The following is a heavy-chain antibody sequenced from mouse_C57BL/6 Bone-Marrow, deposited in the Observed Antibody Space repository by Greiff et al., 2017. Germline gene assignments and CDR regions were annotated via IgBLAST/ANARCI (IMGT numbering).Heavy chain of an antibody. CDR3: ASPHYYGSSSFDY. D-gene: IGHD1-1*01. V-gene: IGHV1-81*01. CDR2: IYPRSGNT. CDR1: GYTFTSYG. Sequence: QVQLKQSGAELARPGASVKLSCKASGYTFTSYGISWVKQRTGQGLEWIGEIYPRSGNTYYNEKFKGKATLTADKSSSTAYMELRSLTSEDSAVYFCASPHYYGSSSFDYWGQGTTLTVSS. J-gene: IGHJ2*01.